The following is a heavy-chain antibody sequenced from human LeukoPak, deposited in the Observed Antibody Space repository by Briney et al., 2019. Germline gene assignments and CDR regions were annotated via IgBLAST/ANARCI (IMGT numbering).Heavy chain of an antibody. D-gene: IGHD6-19*01. V-gene: IGHV3-48*04. Sequence: GGSLRLSCAASGFSFSSYSMIWVRQAPGKGLEWVSYITGSSNIIHYADSVKGRFTISRDNAKNSLYLQMNSLRAEDTAVYYCARAARGIAVAGTPDYWGQGTLVTVSS. J-gene: IGHJ4*02. CDR3: ARAARGIAVAGTPDY. CDR2: ITGSSNII. CDR1: GFSFSSYS.